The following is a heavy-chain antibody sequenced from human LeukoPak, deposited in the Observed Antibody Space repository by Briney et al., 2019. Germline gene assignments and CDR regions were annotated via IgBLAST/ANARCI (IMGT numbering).Heavy chain of an antibody. CDR3: VRGGGPSYKYNAFDI. Sequence: GGSLRLSCTVSGFTFSIFEMNWGRQAPGKGLEWVAYITNSGSTIDYADSVKGRFTISRDNARNSLYLQMSSLRAEDTAVYYCVRGGGPSYKYNAFDIWGQGTMVTVSS. CDR2: ITNSGSTI. J-gene: IGHJ3*02. CDR1: GFTFSIFE. V-gene: IGHV3-48*03. D-gene: IGHD2-15*01.